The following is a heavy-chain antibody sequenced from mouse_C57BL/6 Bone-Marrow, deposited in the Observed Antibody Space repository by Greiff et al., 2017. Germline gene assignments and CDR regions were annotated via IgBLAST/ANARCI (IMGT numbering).Heavy chain of an antibody. J-gene: IGHJ4*01. CDR3: ARAPTAYYYYAIDY. CDR1: GYTFTSYG. D-gene: IGHD2-10*01. CDR2: ISPRSGNT. V-gene: IGHV1-81*01. Sequence: VQLQESGAELARPGASVKLSCKASGYTFTSYGISWVKQRTGQGLEWIGEISPRSGNTYYNEKFKGKATLTGDKSSSPAYMELRSLTSEDSAFYFCARAPTAYYYYAIDYWGQGTSVTVSS.